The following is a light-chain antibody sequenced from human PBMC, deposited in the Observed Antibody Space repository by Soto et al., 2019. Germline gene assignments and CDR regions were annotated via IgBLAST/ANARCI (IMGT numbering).Light chain of an antibody. Sequence: EIVMTQSPATLSVSPGERATLSCRASQSISSNLAWYQQKPGQGPRLLIYDASTRATGIPARFSGSGSGTDFTLPISSLQFEDFAIYYCQQYNNWLKWTFRQGTKVEIK. J-gene: IGKJ1*01. CDR2: DAS. CDR3: QQYNNWLKWT. V-gene: IGKV3-15*01. CDR1: QSISSN.